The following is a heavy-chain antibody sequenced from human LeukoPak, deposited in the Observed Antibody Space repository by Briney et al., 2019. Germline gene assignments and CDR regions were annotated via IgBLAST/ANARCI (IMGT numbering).Heavy chain of an antibody. CDR3: AREGYYDSSGYPTLGPFDY. CDR1: GFTFSSYS. D-gene: IGHD3-22*01. CDR2: ISSSSSYI. V-gene: IGHV3-21*01. J-gene: IGHJ4*02. Sequence: PWGSLRLSCAASGFTFSSYSMNWVRQAPGKGLEWVSSISSSSSYIYYADSVKGRFTISRDNAKNSLYLQMNSLRAEDTAVYYCAREGYYDSSGYPTLGPFDYWGQGPLVTVSS.